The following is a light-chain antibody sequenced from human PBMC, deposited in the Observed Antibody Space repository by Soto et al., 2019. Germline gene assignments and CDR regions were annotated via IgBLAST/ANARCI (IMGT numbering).Light chain of an antibody. V-gene: IGKV1-5*03. Sequence: DIQMTQSPSTLSASVGDRVTITCRASQSISSWLAWYQQKPGKAPKLLIYKASSLESGVPSRISGSGAGTEVTLTISSLQPDDFATYCCQQYNSQWTFGQGTKVEIK. CDR1: QSISSW. CDR3: QQYNSQWT. J-gene: IGKJ1*01. CDR2: KAS.